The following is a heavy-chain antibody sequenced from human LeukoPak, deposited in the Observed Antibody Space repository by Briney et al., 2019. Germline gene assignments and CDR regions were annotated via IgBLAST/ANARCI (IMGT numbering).Heavy chain of an antibody. CDR1: GFTFSKYD. CDR3: VRGGPLAGHAFDV. J-gene: IGHJ3*01. D-gene: IGHD6-19*01. CDR2: ITIGGDT. V-gene: IGHV3-13*04. Sequence: GGSLRLSCAGSGFTFSKYDMHWDRQATGRGLEWVSDITIGGDTHYQGSVKGRFTISRDNAKNSFYPEMNSPRVGDTAVYYCVRGGPLAGHAFDVWGRGTLVTVS.